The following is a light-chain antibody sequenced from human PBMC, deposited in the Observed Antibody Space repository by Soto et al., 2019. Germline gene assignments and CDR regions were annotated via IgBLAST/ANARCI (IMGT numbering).Light chain of an antibody. CDR3: VSWDDSLSGLV. CDR1: SANIGNNF. CDR2: SNN. V-gene: IGLV1-47*02. J-gene: IGLJ1*01. Sequence: QSALAQPPPASGTPGQRVTISCSGRSANIGNNFVCWYQQLPGTAPKLLIYSNNQRPSGVPDRFSGSKSGTSASLAISGLRSQDEGDYYCVSWDDSLSGLVFGTGTKVTVL.